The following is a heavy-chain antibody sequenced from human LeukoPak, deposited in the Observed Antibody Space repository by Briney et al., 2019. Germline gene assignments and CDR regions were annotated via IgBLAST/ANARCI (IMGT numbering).Heavy chain of an antibody. D-gene: IGHD3-3*01. J-gene: IGHJ6*03. CDR2: ISSSSSYV. CDR1: GFTFSSHS. CDR3: ARVGHDFWSGYYTSYYYYYMDV. V-gene: IGHV3-21*01. Sequence: PGGSLRLSCAASGFTFSSHSMNWVRQAPGKGLEWVSSISSSSSYVYYADSVKGRFTISRDNAKNSLYLQMNSLRAEDTAVYYCARVGHDFWSGYYTSYYYYYMDVWGKGTTVTVSS.